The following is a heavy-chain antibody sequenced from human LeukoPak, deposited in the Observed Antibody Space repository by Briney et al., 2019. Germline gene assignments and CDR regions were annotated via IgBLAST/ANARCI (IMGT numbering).Heavy chain of an antibody. J-gene: IGHJ4*02. V-gene: IGHV3-21*01. Sequence: KSGGSLRLSCAASGFTFSTYTMDWVRQAPGKGLERVSSISSSSSYIYYADSVKGRFTISRDNAKNSLYLQMNSLRAEDTAMYYCARSGYGSGSYNADWGQGTLVTVSS. CDR2: ISSSSSYI. CDR1: GFTFSTYT. CDR3: ARSGYGSGSYNAD. D-gene: IGHD3-10*01.